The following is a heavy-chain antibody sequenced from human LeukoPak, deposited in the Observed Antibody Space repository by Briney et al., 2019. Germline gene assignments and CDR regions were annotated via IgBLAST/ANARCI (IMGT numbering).Heavy chain of an antibody. J-gene: IGHJ3*02. CDR2: ITGSGSST. Sequence: GGSLRLSCAASGFTFSSYAMHWVRQAPGKGLEWVSLITGSGSSTFYADSVKGRFTISRDNSKNTLYLEMNGLRAEDTAMYYCAKNRYCSGNTCFKDAFDIWGQGTMVTVSS. D-gene: IGHD2-15*01. CDR3: AKNRYCSGNTCFKDAFDI. V-gene: IGHV3-23*01. CDR1: GFTFSSYA.